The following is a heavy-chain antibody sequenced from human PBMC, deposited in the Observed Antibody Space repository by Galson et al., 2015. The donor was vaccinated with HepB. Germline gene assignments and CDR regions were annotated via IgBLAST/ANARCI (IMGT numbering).Heavy chain of an antibody. D-gene: IGHD5-18*01. CDR2: IYSGGST. Sequence: SLRLSCAASGFTFSSYGMHWVRQAPGKGLEWVSVIYSGGSTSYADSVKGRFTISRDNAKNTLYLQMNSLRAEDTAVYYCAREGTANDAFDIWGQGTMVTVSS. V-gene: IGHV3-74*01. CDR3: AREGTANDAFDI. J-gene: IGHJ3*02. CDR1: GFTFSSYG.